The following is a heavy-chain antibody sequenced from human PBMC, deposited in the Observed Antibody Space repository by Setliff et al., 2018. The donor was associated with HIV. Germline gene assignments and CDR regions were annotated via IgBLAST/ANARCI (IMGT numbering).Heavy chain of an antibody. CDR1: GFTFKNYA. V-gene: IGHV3-9*01. CDR2: ITWKSGVL. J-gene: IGHJ4*02. CDR3: VRETVGAFDH. Sequence: SLKISCEGSGFTFKNYAMHWVRQPPGKGLEWVSGITWKSGVLGYAASVKGRFTISRDNAKNSLYLQMNSLRADDTAVYYCVRETVGAFDHWGQGALVTVSS.